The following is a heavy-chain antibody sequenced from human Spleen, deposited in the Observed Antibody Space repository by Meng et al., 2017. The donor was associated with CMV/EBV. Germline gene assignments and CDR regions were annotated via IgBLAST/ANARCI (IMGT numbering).Heavy chain of an antibody. J-gene: IGHJ6*02. CDR3: ARVREDCSSTSCPLYYYYGMDV. Sequence: GSLRLSCTVSGGSTSSYYWSWIRQPPGKGLEWIGYIYYSGSTNYNPSLKSRVTISVDTSKNQFSLKLSSVTAADTAVYYCARVREDCSSTSCPLYYYYGMDVWGQGTTVTVSS. CDR1: GGSTSSYY. D-gene: IGHD2-2*01. CDR2: IYYSGST. V-gene: IGHV4-59*01.